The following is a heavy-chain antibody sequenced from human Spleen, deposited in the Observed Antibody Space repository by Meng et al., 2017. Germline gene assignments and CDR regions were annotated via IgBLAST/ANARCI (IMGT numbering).Heavy chain of an antibody. CDR2: IYYSGST. CDR3: ANSPNAPIAARALSYGMDV. Sequence: SETLSLTCTVSGGSISSYYWSWIRQPPGKGLEWIGYIYYSGSTNYNPSLKSRVTISVDTSKNQFSLKLSSVTAADTAVYYCANSPNAPIAARALSYGMDVWGQGTTVTVSS. D-gene: IGHD6-6*01. CDR1: GGSISSYY. J-gene: IGHJ6*02. V-gene: IGHV4-59*01.